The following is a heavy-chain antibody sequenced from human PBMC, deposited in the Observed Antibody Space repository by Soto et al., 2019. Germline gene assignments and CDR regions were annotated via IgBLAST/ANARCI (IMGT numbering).Heavy chain of an antibody. CDR3: ANVLKPAAPFSSDY. J-gene: IGHJ4*02. V-gene: IGHV3-30*18. D-gene: IGHD2-2*01. CDR2: ISYDGSNK. Sequence: GGSLRLSCAASGFTFSSYGMHWVRQAPGKGLEWVAVISYDGSNKYYADSVKGRFTISRDNSKNTLYLQMNSLRAEDTAVYYCANVLKPAAPFSSDYWGQGTLVTVSS. CDR1: GFTFSSYG.